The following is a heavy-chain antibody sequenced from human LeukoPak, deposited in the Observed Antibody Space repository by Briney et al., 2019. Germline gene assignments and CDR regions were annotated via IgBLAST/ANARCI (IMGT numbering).Heavy chain of an antibody. CDR2: ISSRSSTI. Sequence: GGSLRLSCAASGFSFSSYSMNWVRQAPGEGLEWVSYISSRSSTIYYADSVKGRFTISRDNAKNSLSLQMNSLRAEDTAVYYCAKGGGWFDPWGQGTLVTVSS. D-gene: IGHD2-15*01. CDR1: GFSFSSYS. V-gene: IGHV3-48*01. J-gene: IGHJ5*02. CDR3: AKGGGWFDP.